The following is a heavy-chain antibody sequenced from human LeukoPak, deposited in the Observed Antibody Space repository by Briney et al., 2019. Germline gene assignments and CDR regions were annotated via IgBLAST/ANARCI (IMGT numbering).Heavy chain of an antibody. CDR3: ARFSGSYWDAFDI. CDR2: IYYSGST. J-gene: IGHJ3*02. V-gene: IGHV4-59*01. D-gene: IGHD1-26*01. Sequence: SETLSLTCTVSGGSISSYYWSWIRQPPGKGLEWIGYIYYSGSTNYNPSLKSRVTISVDTSKNQFSLKLSSVTAADTAVYYCARFSGSYWDAFDIWGQGTMVTVPS. CDR1: GGSISSYY.